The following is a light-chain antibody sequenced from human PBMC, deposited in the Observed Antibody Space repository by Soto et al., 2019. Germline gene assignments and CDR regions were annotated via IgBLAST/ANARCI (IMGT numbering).Light chain of an antibody. CDR1: SSDVGGYNY. J-gene: IGLJ1*01. Sequence: QSALTQPPSASGSPGQSVTISCTGTSSDVGGYNYVSWYQQYPGKAPKLMIYEVSKRPSGVPDRFSGSKSGNTASLTVSGLQDEDEADYYCSSYAGSIHYVFGAGTKVTVL. V-gene: IGLV2-8*01. CDR2: EVS. CDR3: SSYAGSIHYV.